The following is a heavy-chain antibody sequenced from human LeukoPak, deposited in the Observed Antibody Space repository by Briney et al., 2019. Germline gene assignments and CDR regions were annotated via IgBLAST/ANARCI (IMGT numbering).Heavy chain of an antibody. D-gene: IGHD4-17*01. CDR2: IYYSGST. CDR1: GGSISSGDYY. CDR3: ARGDSSGYGDHAAYYYYGMDV. Sequence: SETLSLTGTVSGGSISSGDYYWSWIRQPPGKGLEWIGYIYYSGSTYYNPSLKSRVTISVDTSKNQFSLKLSSVTAADTAVYYCARGDSSGYGDHAAYYYYGMDVWGQGTTVTVSS. J-gene: IGHJ6*02. V-gene: IGHV4-30-4*01.